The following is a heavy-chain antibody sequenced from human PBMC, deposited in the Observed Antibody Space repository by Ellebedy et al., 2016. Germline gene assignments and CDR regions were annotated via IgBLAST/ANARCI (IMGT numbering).Heavy chain of an antibody. CDR2: INHSGST. CDR1: GGSFSGYY. Sequence: SETLSLTCAVYGGSFSGYYWSWIRQPPGKGLEWIGEINHSGSTNYNPSLKSRVTISVDTSKNQFSLKLSSVTAADTAVYYCARGSKEARHWGQGTLVTVSS. J-gene: IGHJ4*02. CDR3: ARGSKEARH. V-gene: IGHV4-34*01.